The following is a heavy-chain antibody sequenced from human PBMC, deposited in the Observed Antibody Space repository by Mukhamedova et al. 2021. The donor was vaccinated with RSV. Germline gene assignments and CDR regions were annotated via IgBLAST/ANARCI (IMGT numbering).Heavy chain of an antibody. J-gene: IGHJ4*02. CDR3: AREGDLYSGSPFDH. V-gene: IGHV4-61*02. Sequence: IRQPAGKGLEWIGRIYTSGSTNYNPSLKSRVTISVDTSKNQFSLKLSSVTAADTAVYYCAREGDLYSGSPFDHWGQGTLVTVSS. D-gene: IGHD1-26*01. CDR2: IYTSGST.